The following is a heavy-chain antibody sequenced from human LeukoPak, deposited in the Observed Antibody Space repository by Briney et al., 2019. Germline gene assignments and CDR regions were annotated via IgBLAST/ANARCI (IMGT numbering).Heavy chain of an antibody. Sequence: GGTLRLSCAASGFTFSSHGMNWVRQAPGKGLEWVSGIRGDGVTTYYAASVKGRFTISRDNSKNTLYLQMNSLRAEDTAVYYCARGRLDAGSFDYWGQGTLVTVSS. D-gene: IGHD3-10*01. CDR2: IRGDGVTT. CDR1: GFTFSSHG. J-gene: IGHJ4*02. CDR3: ARGRLDAGSFDY. V-gene: IGHV3-23*01.